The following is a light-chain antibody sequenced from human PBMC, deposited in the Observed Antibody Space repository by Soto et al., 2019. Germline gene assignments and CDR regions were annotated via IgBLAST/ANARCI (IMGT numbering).Light chain of an antibody. Sequence: QSALTQPRSVSGSPGQSVTISCTGTSSDVGYYSYVSWFQQHPGKDPKLMIYDVSKRPSGVPDRFSGSKSGNTASLTISGLQAEDEADYYCCSFAGSYTLYVFGTGTKLTVL. V-gene: IGLV2-11*01. CDR3: CSFAGSYTLYV. CDR1: SSDVGYYSY. CDR2: DVS. J-gene: IGLJ1*01.